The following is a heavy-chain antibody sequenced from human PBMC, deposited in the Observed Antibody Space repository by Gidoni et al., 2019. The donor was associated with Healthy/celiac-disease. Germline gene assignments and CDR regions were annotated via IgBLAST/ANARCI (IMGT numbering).Heavy chain of an antibody. CDR1: GFSLSTSGVG. Sequence: QITLKESGPTLVKPTQTLTLTCTFSGFSLSTSGVGVGWIRQPPGKALEWLALIYWNDDKRYSPSLKSRLTITKDTSKNQVVLTMTNMDPVDTATYYCARVAAAGRPYNWFDPWGQGTLVTVSS. CDR3: ARVAAAGRPYNWFDP. D-gene: IGHD6-13*01. J-gene: IGHJ5*02. V-gene: IGHV2-5*01. CDR2: IYWNDDK.